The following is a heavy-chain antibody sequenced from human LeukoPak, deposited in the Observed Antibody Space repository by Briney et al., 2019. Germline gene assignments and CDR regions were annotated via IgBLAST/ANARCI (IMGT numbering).Heavy chain of an antibody. V-gene: IGHV3-21*01. J-gene: IGHJ4*02. D-gene: IGHD6-25*01. CDR2: ISSSSSYI. Sequence: PGGSLRLSCAASGFTFSSYSMNWVRQAPGKGLEWVSSISSSSSYIYYADSVKGRFTISRDNSKNTLYLQMNSLRAEDTAVYYCARRLGKRSPFDYWGQGTLVTVSS. CDR1: GFTFSSYS. CDR3: ARRLGKRSPFDY.